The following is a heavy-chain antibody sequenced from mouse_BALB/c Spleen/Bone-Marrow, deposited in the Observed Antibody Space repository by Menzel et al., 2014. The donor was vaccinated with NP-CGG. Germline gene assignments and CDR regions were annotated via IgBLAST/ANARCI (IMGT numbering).Heavy chain of an antibody. CDR2: IHPGSGNT. Sequence: QVQLKQSGPELVKPGASVKISCKASGYTFTDYYINWVKQKPGQGLEWIGWIHPGSGNTKYNEKFKGKATLTVDTSSSTAYMQLSSLTSEDTAVYFCARSPYYGNYDDYWGQGTTLTVSS. J-gene: IGHJ2*01. CDR1: GYTFTDYY. CDR3: ARSPYYGNYDDY. V-gene: IGHV1-84*02. D-gene: IGHD2-10*01.